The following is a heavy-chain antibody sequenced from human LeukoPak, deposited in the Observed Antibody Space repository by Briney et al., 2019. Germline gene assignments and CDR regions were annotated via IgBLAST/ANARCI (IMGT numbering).Heavy chain of an antibody. V-gene: IGHV1-18*01. CDR3: ARSNWNYVSYYYYYMDV. D-gene: IGHD1-7*01. J-gene: IGHJ6*03. Sequence: GASVKVSCKASGYTFTSYGISWVRQAPGQGLEWMGWISAYNGNTNYAQKLQGRVTMTTDTSTSTAYMELRSLRSDDTAVYYCARSNWNYVSYYYYYMDVWGKGTTVTVSS. CDR1: GYTFTSYG. CDR2: ISAYNGNT.